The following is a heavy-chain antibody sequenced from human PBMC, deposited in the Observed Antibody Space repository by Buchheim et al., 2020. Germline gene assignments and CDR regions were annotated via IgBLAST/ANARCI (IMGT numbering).Heavy chain of an antibody. V-gene: IGHV4-61*01. CDR3: ARDRRFCSGGSCYPLSNFDY. CDR2: IYYSGST. Sequence: QVQLQESGPGLVKPSETLSLTCTVSGGSVSSGSYYWSWIRQPPGKGLEWIGYIYYSGSTNYNPSLKSRVTISVDTSKNQFSLKLSSVTAADTAVYYCARDRRFCSGGSCYPLSNFDYWGQGTL. J-gene: IGHJ4*02. D-gene: IGHD2-15*01. CDR1: GGSVSSGSYY.